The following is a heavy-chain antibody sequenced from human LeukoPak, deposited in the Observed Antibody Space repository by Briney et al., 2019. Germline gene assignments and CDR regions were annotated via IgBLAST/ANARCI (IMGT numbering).Heavy chain of an antibody. V-gene: IGHV3-69-1*01. CDR2: ISSSNTI. Sequence: GGSLRLSCAASGFTFSYYNMNWVRQAPGKGLEWVSYISSSNTIYYADSVKGRFTIPRDNAKNSLYLQMNSLRAEDTAVYYCARVQLWSDYWGQGTLVTVSS. CDR1: GFTFSYYN. CDR3: ARVQLWSDY. J-gene: IGHJ4*02. D-gene: IGHD5-18*01.